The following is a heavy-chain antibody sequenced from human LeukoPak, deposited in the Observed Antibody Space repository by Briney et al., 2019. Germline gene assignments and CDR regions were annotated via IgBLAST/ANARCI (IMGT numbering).Heavy chain of an antibody. CDR1: GGSISSYY. J-gene: IGHJ4*02. CDR2: IYYSGST. D-gene: IGHD1-26*01. CDR3: ASSRVGAEGRGYFDY. V-gene: IGHV4-59*08. Sequence: SETLSLTCTVSGGSISSYYWSWIRQPPGKGLEWIGYIYYSGSTNYNPSLKSRVTISVDTSKNQFSLKLSSVTAADTAVYYCASSRVGAEGRGYFDYWGQGTLVTVSS.